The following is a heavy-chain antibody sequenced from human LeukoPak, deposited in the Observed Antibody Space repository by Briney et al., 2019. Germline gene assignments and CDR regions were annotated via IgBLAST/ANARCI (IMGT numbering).Heavy chain of an antibody. J-gene: IGHJ4*02. D-gene: IGHD3-3*01. Sequence: SETLSLTCAVYGGSLSGYYWSWIRQPPGKGLEWIGEINHSGSTNYNPSLKSRVTISVDTSKNQFSLKLSSVTAADTAVYYCARSITIFGVVIEGPFDYWGQGTLVTVSS. CDR1: GGSLSGYY. V-gene: IGHV4-34*01. CDR3: ARSITIFGVVIEGPFDY. CDR2: INHSGST.